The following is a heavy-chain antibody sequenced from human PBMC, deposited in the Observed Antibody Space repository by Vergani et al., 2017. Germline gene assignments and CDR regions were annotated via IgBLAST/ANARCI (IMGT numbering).Heavy chain of an antibody. CDR2: INHSGST. D-gene: IGHD3-3*02. CDR3: ARHLLAEMSFGEY. J-gene: IGHJ4*02. Sequence: QVQLQQWGAGLLKPSETLSLTCAVYGGSFSGYYWSWIRQPPGKGLEWIGEINHSGSTNYNPSLKSRVTISVDTSKNQFSLKLSSVTAADTAVYYCARHLLAEMSFGEYWGQGTLVSVSS. V-gene: IGHV4-34*01. CDR1: GGSFSGYY.